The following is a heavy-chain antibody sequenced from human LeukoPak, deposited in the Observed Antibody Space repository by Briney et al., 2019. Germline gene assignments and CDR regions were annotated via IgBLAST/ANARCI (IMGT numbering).Heavy chain of an antibody. Sequence: GGSLRLSCAASGFTFDSYWMSRVRQAPGKGLEWVANIKQDGNEKYYVDSVKGRFTISRDNAKNSLYLQMNSLRAEDTAVYYCARDPLTQNDYWGLGTLVTVSS. CDR3: ARDPLTQNDY. CDR1: GFTFDSYW. V-gene: IGHV3-7*01. J-gene: IGHJ4*02. D-gene: IGHD1-14*01. CDR2: IKQDGNEK.